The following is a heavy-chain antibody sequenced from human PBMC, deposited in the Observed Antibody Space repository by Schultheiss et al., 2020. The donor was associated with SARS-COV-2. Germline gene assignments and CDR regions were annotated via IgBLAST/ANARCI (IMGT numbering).Heavy chain of an antibody. CDR2: ISAYNGNT. D-gene: IGHD5-18*01. CDR1: GYTFTSYG. J-gene: IGHJ4*02. Sequence: ASVKVSCKASGYTFTSYGISWVRQAPGQGLEWMGWISAYNGNTNYAQKLQGRVTMTTDTSTSTAYMELSSLRSEDTAVYYCATRYSYGGFDYWGQGTLVTVAS. CDR3: ATRYSYGGFDY. V-gene: IGHV1-18*01.